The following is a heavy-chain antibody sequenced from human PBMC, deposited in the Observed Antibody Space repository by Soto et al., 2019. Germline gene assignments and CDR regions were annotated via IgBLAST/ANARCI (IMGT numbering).Heavy chain of an antibody. CDR2: IYQSGSA. CDR3: ARAFYGVEL. Sequence: SETLSLTCTVSGGSITSGGYSWSWIRQSPGQGLEWVGYIYQSGSAFYNPSLKTRATILVDRSKNQFSLNLTSVTAADAAVSYCARAFYGVELWGQGTTVTVSS. V-gene: IGHV4-30-2*06. J-gene: IGHJ6*02. CDR1: GGSITSGGYS.